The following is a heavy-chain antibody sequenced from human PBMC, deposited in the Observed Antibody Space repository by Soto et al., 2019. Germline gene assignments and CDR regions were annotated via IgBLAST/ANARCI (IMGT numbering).Heavy chain of an antibody. CDR2: IYYSGST. J-gene: IGHJ6*02. D-gene: IGHD6-6*01. CDR1: GGSISSGDYY. V-gene: IGHV4-30-4*01. CDR3: ASPALWYSSSSPYYYYYGMDV. Sequence: QVQLQESGPGLVKPSQTLSLTCTVSGGSISSGDYYWSWIRQPPGKGLEWIGYIYYSGSTYYNPSLQRRVTISVDPSKNPFSLKLSSVAAADTAVYYWASPALWYSSSSPYYYYYGMDVWGQGTTVTVSS.